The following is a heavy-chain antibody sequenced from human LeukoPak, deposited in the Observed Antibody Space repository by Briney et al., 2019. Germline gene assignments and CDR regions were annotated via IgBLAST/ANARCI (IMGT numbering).Heavy chain of an antibody. Sequence: ASVKVSCKASGYSSTNYGISWVRQAPGQGLEWMGWVNPNSGGTNYAQIFQGRVTMTRDTSISTVYMELSRLRSDDTAVYYCAREVYELWLDTNWFDPWGQGTLVTVSS. CDR2: VNPNSGGT. CDR3: AREVYELWLDTNWFDP. CDR1: GYSSTNYG. V-gene: IGHV1-2*02. J-gene: IGHJ5*02. D-gene: IGHD6-19*01.